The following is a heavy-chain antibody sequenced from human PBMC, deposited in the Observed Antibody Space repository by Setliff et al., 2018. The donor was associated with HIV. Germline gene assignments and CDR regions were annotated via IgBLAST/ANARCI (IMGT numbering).Heavy chain of an antibody. D-gene: IGHD6-6*01. CDR3: ARGHYSSSSG. V-gene: IGHV3-7*03. Sequence: GGSLRLSCAASGFTFSDFWMHWVRQAPGKGLEWVASVSPDGSRNYCVGSVKGRCTASRDNAKNSVFLQMNSLRVEDTAVYYCARGHYSSSSGWGQGTLVTVSS. J-gene: IGHJ4*02. CDR1: GFTFSDFW. CDR2: VSPDGSRN.